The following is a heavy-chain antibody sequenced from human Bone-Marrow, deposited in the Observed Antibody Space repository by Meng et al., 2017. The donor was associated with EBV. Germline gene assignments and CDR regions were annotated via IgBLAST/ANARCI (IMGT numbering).Heavy chain of an antibody. CDR3: ASESGRGFTPDY. CDR2: LIPMSGAP. J-gene: IGHJ4*02. D-gene: IGHD3-10*01. CDR1: GGTFTSDA. V-gene: IGHV1-69*01. Sequence: QVAWVLSGAGVKMPGSPVSVSCKSAGGTFTSDAISWVRQAPGQGLVWLGGLIPMSGAPYYAQNFQGRVTITADESTSTHYMELSNLRSEDTAMYYCASESGRGFTPDYWGQGTLVTVSS.